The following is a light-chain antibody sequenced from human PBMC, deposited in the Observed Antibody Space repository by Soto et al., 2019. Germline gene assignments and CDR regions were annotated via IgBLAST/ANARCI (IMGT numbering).Light chain of an antibody. Sequence: DIVLTQSPGTLSLSPGEKATLSCRANQAVSSSYLACYQQKPGHAPRVVIYDASSRAAGIPDRFSGSGDGEYFTLTNSNLEPEDCAVYCCKQDGMGYMFGQGTKLEIK. CDR1: QAVSSSY. J-gene: IGKJ2*01. CDR3: KQDGMGYM. V-gene: IGKV3-20*01. CDR2: DAS.